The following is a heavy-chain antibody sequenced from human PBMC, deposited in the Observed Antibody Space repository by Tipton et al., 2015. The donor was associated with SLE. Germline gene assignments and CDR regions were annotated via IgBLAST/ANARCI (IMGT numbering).Heavy chain of an antibody. J-gene: IGHJ4*02. CDR2: INHSGRI. D-gene: IGHD2-2*01. CDR3: VVCSPSSCSYFDY. V-gene: IGHV4-34*01. Sequence: TLSLTCTVYGESLSGHYWVWIRQPPGKGLEWIGDINHSGRIDYNPSLKSRVTISVDTSKNQFSLKLSSVTAADTAVYYCVVCSPSSCSYFDYWGQGRLVTVSS. CDR1: GESLSGHY.